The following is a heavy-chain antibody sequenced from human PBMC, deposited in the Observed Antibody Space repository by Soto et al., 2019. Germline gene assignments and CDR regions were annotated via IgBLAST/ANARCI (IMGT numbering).Heavy chain of an antibody. D-gene: IGHD1-20*01. CDR3: AKEFHSWNYFDY. CDR2: ISYDGSNK. V-gene: IGHV3-30*18. J-gene: IGHJ4*02. Sequence: PVGSLRLSCAASGFTFSSSGMHWVRQAPGKGLEWVAVISYDGSNKFYADSVKGRFTISRDNFGNTLYLQMNSLRAEDTAVYYCAKEFHSWNYFDYWGQGTLVTVSS. CDR1: GFTFSSSG.